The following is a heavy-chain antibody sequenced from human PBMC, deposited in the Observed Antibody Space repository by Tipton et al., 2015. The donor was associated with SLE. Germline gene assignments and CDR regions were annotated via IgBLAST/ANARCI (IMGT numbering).Heavy chain of an antibody. CDR1: GGSISSNGYY. D-gene: IGHD3-10*01. CDR3: ARGAKERITLVRVRPYYFDY. Sequence: TLSLTCTVSGGSISSNGYYWTWIRQHPGEGLEWIAYIYYSGTTNYNPSLKSRVTISVDTSKNQLSLKLTSVTAADTSVYYCARGAKERITLVRVRPYYFDYWGQGSLVTVSS. CDR2: IYYSGTT. J-gene: IGHJ4*01. V-gene: IGHV4-31*03.